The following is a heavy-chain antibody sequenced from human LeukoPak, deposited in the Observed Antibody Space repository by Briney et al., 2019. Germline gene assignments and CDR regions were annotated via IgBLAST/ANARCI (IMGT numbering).Heavy chain of an antibody. CDR2: IRSKAYGGTT. D-gene: IGHD1-1*01. Sequence: GGSLRLSCTASGSTFGDYGMSWVRQAPGKGLEWVGFIRSKAYGGTTEYAASVKGRFTISRDDSKSIAYLQMNSLKTEDTAVYYCTRNEYWGQGTLVTVSS. CDR3: TRNEY. CDR1: GSTFGDYG. J-gene: IGHJ4*02. V-gene: IGHV3-49*04.